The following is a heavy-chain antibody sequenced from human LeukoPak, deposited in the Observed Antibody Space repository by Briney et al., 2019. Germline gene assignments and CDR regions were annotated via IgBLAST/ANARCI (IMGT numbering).Heavy chain of an antibody. CDR2: IFYSGST. J-gene: IGHJ4*02. CDR1: GGSISSYY. V-gene: IGHV4-59*08. D-gene: IGHD7-27*01. Sequence: ETLSLTCTVSGGSISSYYWSWVRQPPGKGLEWIGNIFYSGSTYYSPSLKSRVTISLDTSRNQFSLKLSSVTAADTAVYFCARGFRGDNFDYWGQGTLVTVSS. CDR3: ARGFRGDNFDY.